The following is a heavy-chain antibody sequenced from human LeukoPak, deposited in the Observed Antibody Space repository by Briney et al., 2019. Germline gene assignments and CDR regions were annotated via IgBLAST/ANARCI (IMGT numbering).Heavy chain of an antibody. CDR2: INPNSGGT. J-gene: IGHJ5*02. D-gene: IGHD3-10*01. V-gene: IGHV1-2*02. CDR3: ARWFGELLGNWFDP. CDR1: GYTFTGYY. Sequence: ASVKVSCKASGYTFTGYYMHWVRQAPGQGLEWMGWINPNSGGTNYAQKFQGRVTMTRDTSTSTAYMELRSLRSDDTAVYYCARWFGELLGNWFDPWGQGTLVTVSS.